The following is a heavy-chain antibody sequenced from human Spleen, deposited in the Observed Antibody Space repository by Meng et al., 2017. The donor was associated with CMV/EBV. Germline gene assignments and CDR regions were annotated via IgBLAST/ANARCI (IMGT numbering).Heavy chain of an antibody. CDR1: GGSISSSSYY. CDR2: IYYSGST. Sequence: SETLSLTCTVSGGSISSSSYYWGWIRQPPGKGLEWIGSIYYSGSTYYNPSLKSRVTISVDTSKNQFSPKLSSVTAADTAVYYCAAAYYYYYYGMDVWGQGTTVTVSS. CDR3: AAAYYYYYYGMDV. J-gene: IGHJ6*02. D-gene: IGHD6-25*01. V-gene: IGHV4-39*07.